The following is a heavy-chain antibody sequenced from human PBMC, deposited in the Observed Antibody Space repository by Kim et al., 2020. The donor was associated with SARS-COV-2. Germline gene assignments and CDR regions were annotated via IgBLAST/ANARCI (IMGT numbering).Heavy chain of an antibody. D-gene: IGHD6-19*01. V-gene: IGHV3-74*01. J-gene: IGHJ4*02. Sequence: YGDSGKGRFTSSRDNAKNTLYLQMNSLTAEDTAVYYCARRQFTSGWYYFDYWGQGTLVTVSS. CDR3: ARRQFTSGWYYFDY.